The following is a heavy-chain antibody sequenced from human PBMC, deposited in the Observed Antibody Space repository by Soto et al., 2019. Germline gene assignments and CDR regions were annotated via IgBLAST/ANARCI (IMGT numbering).Heavy chain of an antibody. CDR3: ARVSWREKYGMDV. V-gene: IGHV3-11*01. Sequence: PGGSLRLSCAASGFTFSDSYMSWIRQAPGKGLEWIPYITFSGNTVYYADSLKGRFTIPRDNAKNSLYLQMNRLRAEDTAVYYCARVSWREKYGMDVWGQGTTVTVSS. J-gene: IGHJ6*02. CDR2: ITFSGNTV. CDR1: GFTFSDSY.